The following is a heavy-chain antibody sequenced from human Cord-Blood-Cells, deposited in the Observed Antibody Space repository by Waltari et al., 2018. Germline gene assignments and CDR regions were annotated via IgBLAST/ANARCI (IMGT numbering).Heavy chain of an antibody. CDR1: GFTFSSYW. Sequence: EVQLVESGGGLVQPGGSLRLSCAASGFTFSSYWMHWVRQAPGKGLVWGSRMKSDGVSTSYADSVKGRFTISRDNAKNTLYLQMNSRRAEDTAVYYCARTYSGSSKYAFDIWGQGTMVTVSS. CDR3: ARTYSGSSKYAFDI. J-gene: IGHJ3*02. D-gene: IGHD1-26*01. CDR2: MKSDGVST. V-gene: IGHV3-74*01.